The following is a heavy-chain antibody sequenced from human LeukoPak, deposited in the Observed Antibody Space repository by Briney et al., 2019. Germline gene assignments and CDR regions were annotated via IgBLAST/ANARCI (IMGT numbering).Heavy chain of an antibody. CDR2: IYSGGST. CDR3: ARTTYAYVCGSYRYTGFDY. Sequence: GGSLRLSCAASGFTASSNYMSWVPQAPGKRLEWVSVIYSGGSTYYADSVKGPFTISRDNSKNTLYLQMNSLRAEDTAVYYCARTTYAYVCGSYRYTGFDYWGQGTLVTVSS. J-gene: IGHJ4*02. CDR1: GFTASSNY. D-gene: IGHD3-16*02. V-gene: IGHV3-53*01.